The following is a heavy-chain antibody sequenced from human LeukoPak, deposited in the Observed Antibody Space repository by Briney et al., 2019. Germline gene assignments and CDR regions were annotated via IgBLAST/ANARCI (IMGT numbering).Heavy chain of an antibody. V-gene: IGHV3-48*03. J-gene: IGHJ4*02. CDR1: GFTFSSYE. CDR3: ARDGCSGGSCWFDY. D-gene: IGHD2-15*01. Sequence: GGSLRLSCAASGFTFSSYEMNWVRQAPGKGLEWVSYISSSGSTIYYADSVKGRFTISRDNAKNSLYLQMNSLRAEDTAVYYCARDGCSGGSCWFDYWSQGTLVTVSS. CDR2: ISSSGSTI.